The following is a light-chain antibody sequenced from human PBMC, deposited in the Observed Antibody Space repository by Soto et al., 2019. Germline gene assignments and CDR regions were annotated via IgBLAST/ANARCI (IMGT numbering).Light chain of an antibody. V-gene: IGLV2-14*01. CDR3: SSHSSSSAYYV. Sequence: QSVLTQPASVSGCPGQSITISCTGTSSDIGYYDYVSWYQHHSGKAPKLIIYEVNNRPSGVSNRFSGSKSVNTASLTISGLQAGDEADYYCSSHSSSSAYYVFGTGTKVTVL. J-gene: IGLJ1*01. CDR2: EVN. CDR1: SSDIGYYDY.